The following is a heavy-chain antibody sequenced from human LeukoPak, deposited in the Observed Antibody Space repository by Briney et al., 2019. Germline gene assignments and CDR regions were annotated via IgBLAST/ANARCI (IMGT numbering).Heavy chain of an antibody. Sequence: SETLSLTCTVSGYSISSGYYWGWIRQPPGKGLEWIGSIYHSGSTYYNPSLKSRVTISVDTSKNQFSLKLSSVTAADTAVYYCARAPRRNYPIDYWGQGTLVTVSS. D-gene: IGHD5-24*01. CDR2: IYHSGST. J-gene: IGHJ4*02. CDR3: ARAPRRNYPIDY. CDR1: GYSISSGYY. V-gene: IGHV4-38-2*02.